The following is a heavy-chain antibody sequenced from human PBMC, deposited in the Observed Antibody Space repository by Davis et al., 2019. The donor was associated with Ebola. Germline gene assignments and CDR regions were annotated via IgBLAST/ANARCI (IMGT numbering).Heavy chain of an antibody. J-gene: IGHJ4*02. V-gene: IGHV4-59*04. CDR1: GGSFSGYY. CDR3: ARVLTYYYDSSGYYYKGAFDY. D-gene: IGHD3-22*01. CDR2: IYYSGST. Sequence: SETLSLTCAVYGGSFSGYYWSWIRQPPGKGLEWIGYIYYSGSTYYNPSLKSRVTISVDTSKNQFSLKLSSVTAADTAVYYCARVLTYYYDSSGYYYKGAFDYWGQGTLVTVSS.